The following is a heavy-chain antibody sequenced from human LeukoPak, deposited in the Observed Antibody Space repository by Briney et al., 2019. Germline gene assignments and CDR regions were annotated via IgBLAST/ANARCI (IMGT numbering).Heavy chain of an antibody. CDR1: GGSISSGGYY. CDR2: IYHSGST. Sequence: SQTLSLTCTVSGGSISSGGYYWSWIRQPPGKGLEWIGYIYHSGSTYYNPSLKSRVTISVDRFKNQFSLKLSSVTAADTAVYYCATHDKYCSSTSCSDAFDIWGQGTMVTVSS. CDR3: ATHDKYCSSTSCSDAFDI. V-gene: IGHV4-30-2*01. D-gene: IGHD2-2*01. J-gene: IGHJ3*02.